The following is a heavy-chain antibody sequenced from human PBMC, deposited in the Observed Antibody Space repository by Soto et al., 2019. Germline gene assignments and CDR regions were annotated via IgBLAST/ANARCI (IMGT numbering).Heavy chain of an antibody. CDR1: GFTFSTYW. J-gene: IGHJ5*02. CDR3: ARDNWNSS. Sequence: EMQLVESGGDLVQPGGSLRLSCVASGFTFSTYWMHWVRQAPGKGLVWVSRVDSGGSSTNYADSVKGRFTISRDNAKNTLYLQMSSLRAEDTGVYYCARDNWNSSWGQGTRVTVSS. CDR2: VDSGGSST. V-gene: IGHV3-74*01. D-gene: IGHD1-1*01.